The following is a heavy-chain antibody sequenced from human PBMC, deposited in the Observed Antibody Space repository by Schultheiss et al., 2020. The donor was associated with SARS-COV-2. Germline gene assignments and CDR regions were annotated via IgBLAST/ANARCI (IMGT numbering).Heavy chain of an antibody. J-gene: IGHJ3*02. CDR3: ARDAAVDYYDSSGYYGAFDI. D-gene: IGHD3-22*01. V-gene: IGHV1-69*13. CDR1: GGTFSSYA. Sequence: SVKVSCKASGGTFSSYAISWVRQAPGQGLEWMGGIIPIFGTANYAQKFQGRVTITADESTSTAYMELSSLRSEDTAVYYCARDAAVDYYDSSGYYGAFDIWGQGTMVTVSS. CDR2: IIPIFGTA.